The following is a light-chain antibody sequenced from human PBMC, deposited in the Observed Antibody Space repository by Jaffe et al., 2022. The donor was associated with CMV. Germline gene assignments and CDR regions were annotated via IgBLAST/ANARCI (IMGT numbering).Light chain of an antibody. CDR1: QSITNY. J-gene: IGKJ1*01. CDR3: QHYGLSPTGT. V-gene: IGKV3-20*01. CDR2: GAS. Sequence: EIMLTQSPGALSLSPGQRATLLCRASQSITNYLAWYQQKPGRAPRLLIYGASSRATGIPDRFTGSGSGTDFTLTIRTLEPEDSAVYYCQHYGLSPTGTFGLGTKVEIK.